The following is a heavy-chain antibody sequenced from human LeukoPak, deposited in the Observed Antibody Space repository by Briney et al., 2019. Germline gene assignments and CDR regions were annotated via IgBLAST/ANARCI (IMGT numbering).Heavy chain of an antibody. CDR3: AEDYYDSSGYSSGLNY. Sequence: ASVKVSCKASGYTFTGYYMHWVRQAPGQGLEWMGWINPNSGGTNYAQKFQGRVTMTRDTSISTAYMELSRLRSEDTAVYYCAEDYYDSSGYSSGLNYWGQGTLVTVSS. CDR1: GYTFTGYY. CDR2: INPNSGGT. V-gene: IGHV1-2*02. D-gene: IGHD3-22*01. J-gene: IGHJ4*02.